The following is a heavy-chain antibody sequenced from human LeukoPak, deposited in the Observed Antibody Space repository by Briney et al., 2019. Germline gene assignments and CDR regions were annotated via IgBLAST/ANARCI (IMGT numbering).Heavy chain of an antibody. CDR1: GFTFSNYW. D-gene: IGHD1-26*01. CDR3: ARDDGGSLEH. Sequence: GGSLRLSCAASGFTFSNYWMAWVRQAPGKGLEWVADIKKDESTKHYVESVKGRFTISRDNTKNSLYLQMNSLRAEDSAVYYCARDDGGSLEHWSQGTLVTVSS. V-gene: IGHV3-7*01. J-gene: IGHJ4*02. CDR2: IKKDESTK.